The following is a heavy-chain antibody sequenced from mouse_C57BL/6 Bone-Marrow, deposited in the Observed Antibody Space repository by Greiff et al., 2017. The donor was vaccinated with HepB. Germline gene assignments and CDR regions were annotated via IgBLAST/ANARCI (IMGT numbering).Heavy chain of an antibody. V-gene: IGHV1-63*01. J-gene: IGHJ4*01. Sequence: QVQLQQSGAELVRPGTSVKMSCKASGYTFTNYWIGWAKQRPGHGLEWIGDIYPGGGYTNYNEKFKGKATLTADKSSSTAYMQFRSLTSEDSAISYCARRACVGTTGYAMDYWGQGTSVTVSS. D-gene: IGHD2-14*01. CDR2: IYPGGGYT. CDR3: ARRACVGTTGYAMDY. CDR1: GYTFTNYW.